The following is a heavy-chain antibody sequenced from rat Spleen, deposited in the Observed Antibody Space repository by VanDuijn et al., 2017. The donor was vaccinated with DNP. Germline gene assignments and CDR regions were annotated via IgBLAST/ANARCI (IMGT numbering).Heavy chain of an antibody. D-gene: IGHD1-12*02. CDR3: ARSYYDGTYYFDY. Sequence: EVQLQESGPGLVKPSQSLSLTCSVTGYSITSNYWGWIRKFPGNKMEWMGYINYSGATAYNPSLRSRISITRDTSKNQFFLQVNSVTTEDTATYYCARSYYDGTYYFDYWGQGVMVTVSS. V-gene: IGHV3-1*01. J-gene: IGHJ2*01. CDR1: GYSITSNY. CDR2: INYSGAT.